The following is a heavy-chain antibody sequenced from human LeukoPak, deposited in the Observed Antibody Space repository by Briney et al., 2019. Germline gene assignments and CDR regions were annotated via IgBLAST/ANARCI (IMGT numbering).Heavy chain of an antibody. Sequence: GESLKISCNTSGFTFNIFEMTWVRQAPGKGLEWVSYISTSGSTTYYADSVKGRFTVSRDNAKNSLFLQMNSLRAEDTAVYHCAIGGYITIDHWGREILVTVSS. CDR3: AIGGYITIDH. D-gene: IGHD3-16*02. V-gene: IGHV3-48*03. CDR1: GFTFNIFE. CDR2: ISTSGSTT. J-gene: IGHJ4*02.